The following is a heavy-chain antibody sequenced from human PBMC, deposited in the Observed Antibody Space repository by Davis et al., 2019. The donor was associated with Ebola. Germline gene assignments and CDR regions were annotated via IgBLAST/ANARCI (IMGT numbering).Heavy chain of an antibody. CDR3: ARGHKVSTKHDYYYYYGMDV. CDR1: GYTFTSYD. CDR2: MNPNSGNT. V-gene: IGHV1-8*01. Sequence: ASVKVSCKASGYTFTSYDINWVRQATGQGLEWMGWMNPNSGNTGYAQKFQGRVTMTRNTSISTAYMELSSLRSEDTAVYYCARGHKVSTKHDYYYYYGMDVWGQGTTVTVSS. J-gene: IGHJ6*02.